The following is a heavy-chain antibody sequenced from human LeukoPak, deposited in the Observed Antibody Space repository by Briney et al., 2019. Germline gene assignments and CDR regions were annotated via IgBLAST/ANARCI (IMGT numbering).Heavy chain of an antibody. Sequence: GGSLRLSCAASGFTFSSYSMNWVRQAPGKWLEWVSSISSSSSYIYYADSVKGRFTISRDNAKNSLYLQMNSLRAEDTAVYYCARDEPVGAKRGAFDIWGQGTMVTVSS. CDR2: ISSSSSYI. V-gene: IGHV3-21*01. J-gene: IGHJ3*02. CDR1: GFTFSSYS. D-gene: IGHD1-26*01. CDR3: ARDEPVGAKRGAFDI.